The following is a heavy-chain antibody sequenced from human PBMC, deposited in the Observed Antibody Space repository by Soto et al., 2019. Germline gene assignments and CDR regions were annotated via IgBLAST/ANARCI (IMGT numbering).Heavy chain of an antibody. D-gene: IGHD3-22*01. V-gene: IGHV3-23*01. CDR3: AQQSSDPGYPRLAY. J-gene: IGHJ4*02. CDR2: ILGNGDTT. CDR1: GFTFSSSP. Sequence: EVQLLESGGGLVQPGGSLRLSCAASGFTFSSSPMSWVRQAPGKGLEWVSGILGNGDTTYYADSVKARFTISKDNSRTTLYLQMNSLGAEDPAVYYGAQQSSDPGYPRLAYWGQGTLGSVS.